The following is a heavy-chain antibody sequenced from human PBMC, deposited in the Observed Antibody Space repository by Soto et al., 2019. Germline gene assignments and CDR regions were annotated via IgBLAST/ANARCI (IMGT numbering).Heavy chain of an antibody. CDR3: ATNPYLDWFIPPLDY. Sequence: GGSLRLSCVGSRFSLSRYGMHWARQAPGKGLEWLAVMSYDGSNRFYADSVRGRFTIFRDNSKNTVYLQMDSLRVEDTGTYFSATNPYLDWFIPPLDYWGQGTPVTVSS. V-gene: IGHV3-30*03. J-gene: IGHJ4*02. CDR2: MSYDGSNR. CDR1: RFSLSRYG. D-gene: IGHD3-9*01.